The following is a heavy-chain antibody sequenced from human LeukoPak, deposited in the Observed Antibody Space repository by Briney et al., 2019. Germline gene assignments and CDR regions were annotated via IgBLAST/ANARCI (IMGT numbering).Heavy chain of an antibody. CDR1: GYTLSSSG. J-gene: IGHJ6*03. V-gene: IGHV1-8*02. CDR2: MSPNSGKT. D-gene: IGHD1-7*01. CDR3: ARELELHDYYYYMDV. Sequence: ASVKVSCKASGYTLSSSGINWVRQATGQGLEWMGWMSPNSGKTGYAQKFQGRVTMTKNTSMSTAYMELSSLTSEDTAVYYCARELELHDYYYYMDVWGKGTTVTVSS.